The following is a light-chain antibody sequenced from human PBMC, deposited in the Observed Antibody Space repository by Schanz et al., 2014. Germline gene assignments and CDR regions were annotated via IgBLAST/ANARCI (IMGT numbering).Light chain of an antibody. V-gene: IGKV3-20*01. CDR1: QSVSSNF. Sequence: EIVLTQSPGTLSLSLGERATLSCRASQSVSSNFLAWYQQKPNQAPRLLIYAASRRATGIPDRFSGRGSGTDFTLTISRLEPEDFAVYYCQQYGSSRTFGQGTKVEIK. J-gene: IGKJ1*01. CDR3: QQYGSSRT. CDR2: AAS.